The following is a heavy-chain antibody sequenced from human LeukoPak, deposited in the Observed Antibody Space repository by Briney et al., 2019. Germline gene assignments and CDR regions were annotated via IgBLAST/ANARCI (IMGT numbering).Heavy chain of an antibody. CDR2: IIPILGIA. Sequence: SVKVSCKASGGTFSSYAISWVRQAPGQGLEWVGRIIPILGIANYAQKFQGRVTITADKSTSTAYMELSSLRSEDTAVYYCARGTQRYYYYGMDVWGQGTTVTVSS. V-gene: IGHV1-69*04. CDR3: ARGTQRYYYYGMDV. D-gene: IGHD6-25*01. J-gene: IGHJ6*02. CDR1: GGTFSSYA.